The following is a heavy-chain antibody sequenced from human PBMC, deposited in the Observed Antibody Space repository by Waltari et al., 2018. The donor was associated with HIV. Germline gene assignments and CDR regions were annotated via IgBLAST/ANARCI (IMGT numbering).Heavy chain of an antibody. V-gene: IGHV4-39*01. CDR3: ARRGQGGYDSSGYPTLTYYSDY. CDR1: GGSITSSNYY. CDR2: IYYSGST. D-gene: IGHD3-22*01. Sequence: QLQLQESGPGLVKPSETLSLTCIVSGGSITSSNYYWDWFRQPPGKGLEWIWCIYYSGSTSYNPSLTSRVTRSVDTAKNQFPLKLSCVTAADTAVYYCARRGQGGYDSSGYPTLTYYSDYGGQGTLVTVSS. J-gene: IGHJ4*02.